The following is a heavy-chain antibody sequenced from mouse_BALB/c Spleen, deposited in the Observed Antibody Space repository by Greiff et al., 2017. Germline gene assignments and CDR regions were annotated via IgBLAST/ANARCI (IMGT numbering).Heavy chain of an antibody. V-gene: IGHV1-14*01. J-gene: IGHJ4*01. CDR2: INPYNDGT. D-gene: IGHD1-2*01. CDR1: GYTFTSYV. Sequence: VQLKESGPELVKPGASVKMSCKASGYTFTSYVMHWVKQKPGQGLEWIGYINPYNDGTKYNEKFKGKATLTSDKSSSTAYMELSSLTSEDSAVYYCAITTAYYAMDYWGQGTSVTVSS. CDR3: AITTAYYAMDY.